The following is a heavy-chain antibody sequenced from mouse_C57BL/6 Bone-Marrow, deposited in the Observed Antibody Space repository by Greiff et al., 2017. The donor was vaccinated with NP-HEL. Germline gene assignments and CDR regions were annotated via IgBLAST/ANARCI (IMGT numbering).Heavy chain of an antibody. D-gene: IGHD2-3*01. CDR3: ARHGRWFSYAMDY. CDR1: GFTFSDYG. J-gene: IGHJ4*01. CDR2: ISHLAYSI. V-gene: IGHV5-15*01. Sequence: DVMLVESGGGLVQPGGSLKLSCAASGFTFSDYGMAWVRQAPRQGPEWVAFISHLAYSIYYADTVTGRFTISRDNAKNTLYLEMSSLRYEDTAMYDCARHGRWFSYAMDYWGQGTSVTVSS.